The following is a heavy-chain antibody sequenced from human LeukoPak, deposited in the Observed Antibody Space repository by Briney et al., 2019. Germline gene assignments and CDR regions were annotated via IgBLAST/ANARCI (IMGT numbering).Heavy chain of an antibody. CDR1: GFTFSTYG. J-gene: IGHJ6*03. CDR2: ISGSGGST. D-gene: IGHD5-12*01. CDR3: AREEVATINDPPYYYYYYMDV. Sequence: GGSLRLSCAASGFTFSTYGMSWVRQAPGKGLEWVSAISGSGGSTYYADSVKGRFTISRDNSNNTLFLQMNSLRVEDTAVYYCAREEVATINDPPYYYYYYMDVWGKGTTVTISS. V-gene: IGHV3-23*01.